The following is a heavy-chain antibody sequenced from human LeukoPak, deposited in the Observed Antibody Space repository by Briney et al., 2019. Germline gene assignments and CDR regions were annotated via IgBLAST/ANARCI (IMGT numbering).Heavy chain of an antibody. CDR1: GFIFSSYW. Sequence: GGSLRLSCAASGFIFSSYWMHWVRHAPGKGVAWVSRINTDGSSTSYADSVKGRFTISRDNAKNTLYLQMNSLRAEDTAVYYCVGDFIYNVNSAGCWGQGTLFTVSS. D-gene: IGHD3-10*01. CDR2: INTDGSST. V-gene: IGHV3-74*01. J-gene: IGHJ4*02. CDR3: VGDFIYNVNSAGC.